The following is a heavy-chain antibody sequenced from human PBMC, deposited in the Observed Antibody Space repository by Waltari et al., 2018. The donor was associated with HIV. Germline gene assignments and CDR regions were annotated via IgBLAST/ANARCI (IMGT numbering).Heavy chain of an antibody. D-gene: IGHD3-22*01. CDR1: GGSFSGYY. CDR3: ARLGDSSGYYLRYFDY. J-gene: IGHJ4*02. Sequence: QVQLQQWGAGLLKPSETLSLTCAVYGGSFSGYYWSWIRQPPGKGLEWSGENNHSGSTNYNPSLKCRVTISVDTSKNQFSLKLSSVTAADTAVYYCARLGDSSGYYLRYFDYWGQGTLVTVSS. CDR2: NNHSGST. V-gene: IGHV4-34*01.